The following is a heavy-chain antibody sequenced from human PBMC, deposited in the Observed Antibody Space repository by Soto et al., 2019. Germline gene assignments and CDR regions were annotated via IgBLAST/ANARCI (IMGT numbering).Heavy chain of an antibody. CDR1: GFTFSDYY. CDR3: ARVSDDFWSSGYYYYYMDV. J-gene: IGHJ6*03. CDR2: ISSSGSTI. Sequence: GGSLRLSCAASGFTFSDYYMSWIRQAPGKGLEWVSYISSSGSTIYYADSVKGRFTISRDNAKNSLYLQMNSLRAEDTAVYYCARVSDDFWSSGYYYYYMDVWGKGTTVTVSS. D-gene: IGHD3-3*01. V-gene: IGHV3-11*01.